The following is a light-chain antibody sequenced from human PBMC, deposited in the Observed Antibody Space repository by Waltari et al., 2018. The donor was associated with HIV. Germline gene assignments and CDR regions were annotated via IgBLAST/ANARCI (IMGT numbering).Light chain of an antibody. Sequence: QSLLTQSPSASGTPGQRVNISCFGTSSNIGSRSVNWYQHFPGTPPKLLIFSNTERPSGVPDRFSGSKSCTSASLAISGLHSQDEADYYCSAWDVTLNGLVFGGGTRLSVL. CDR3: SAWDVTLNGLV. J-gene: IGLJ2*01. V-gene: IGLV1-44*01. CDR1: SSNIGSRS. CDR2: SNT.